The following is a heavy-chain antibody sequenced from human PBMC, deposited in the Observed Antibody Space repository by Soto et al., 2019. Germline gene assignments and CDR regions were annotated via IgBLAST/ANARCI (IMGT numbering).Heavy chain of an antibody. Sequence: EVQLVESGGGLVQPGGSLRLSCTAAGFTFSDYTMTWVRQAPGKGLEYISAITGSGSETYYADSVKGRFTISRDNSQNALYLKVETLRDEDSAVYFCARQLGACGGGHCRSDYWGQGTLVTVST. D-gene: IGHD2-21*02. CDR3: ARQLGACGGGHCRSDY. J-gene: IGHJ4*02. V-gene: IGHV3-64*07. CDR2: ITGSGSET. CDR1: GFTFSDYT.